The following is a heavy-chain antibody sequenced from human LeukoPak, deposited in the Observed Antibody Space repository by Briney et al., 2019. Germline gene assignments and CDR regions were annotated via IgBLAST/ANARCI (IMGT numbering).Heavy chain of an antibody. J-gene: IGHJ3*02. V-gene: IGHV4-59*12. D-gene: IGHD3-10*01. CDR1: GGSISSYY. Sequence: PSETLSLTCTVSGGSISSYYWSWIRQPPGKGLEWIGYIYYSGSTNYNPSLKSRVTISLDTSRNQFSLKVNSVTAADTAVYYCAKSNGYGLVDIWGQGTMVTVSS. CDR2: IYYSGST. CDR3: AKSNGYGLVDI.